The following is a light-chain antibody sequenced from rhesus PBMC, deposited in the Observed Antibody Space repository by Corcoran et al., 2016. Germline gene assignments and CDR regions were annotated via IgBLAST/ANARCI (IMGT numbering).Light chain of an antibody. V-gene: IGKV1-22*01. Sequence: DIQMTQSPSSLSASVGDTVTITCRASQSISSWLAWYQQKPGKAPKLLTYKASTLQSGVPSRFSGRGSGTDFTLTIISLQSEYFTTYYCQQYNSSPWTFGQGTKVEIK. CDR3: QQYNSSPWT. CDR2: KAS. J-gene: IGKJ1*01. CDR1: QSISSW.